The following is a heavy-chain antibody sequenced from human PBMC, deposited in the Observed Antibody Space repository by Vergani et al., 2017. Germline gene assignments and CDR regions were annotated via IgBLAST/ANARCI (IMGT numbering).Heavy chain of an antibody. CDR2: IYYSGST. CDR1: GGSISSYY. V-gene: IGHV4-59*12. D-gene: IGHD3-10*01. Sequence: QVQLQESGPGLVKPSETLSLTCTVSGGSISSYYWSWIRQPPGKGLEWIGYIYYSGSTNYNPSLKSRVTISVDTSKNQFSLKLSSVTAADTAVYYCARDQLLWFGELLWGQGTLVTVSS. CDR3: ARDQLLWFGELL. J-gene: IGHJ4*02.